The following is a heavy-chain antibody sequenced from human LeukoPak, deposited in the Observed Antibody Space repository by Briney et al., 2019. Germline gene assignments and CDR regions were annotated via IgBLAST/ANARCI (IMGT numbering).Heavy chain of an antibody. CDR2: MYYTGTI. Sequence: SSETLSLTCTASGDSITSSSYYWGWIRQPPGKGLEWIGTMYYTGTIYYNPSLKSRVTISVDTSKNQFSLSLSSVTAADTAVYYCARPIRNWGQGTLVTVSS. CDR1: GDSITSSSYY. J-gene: IGHJ4*02. V-gene: IGHV4-39*07. CDR3: ARPIRN.